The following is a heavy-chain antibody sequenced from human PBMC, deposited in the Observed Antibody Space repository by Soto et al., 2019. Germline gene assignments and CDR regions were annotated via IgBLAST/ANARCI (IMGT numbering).Heavy chain of an antibody. J-gene: IGHJ4*02. CDR3: ARSGTTTSPFPKQ. D-gene: IGHD1-1*01. CDR1: GYSISSAYY. CDR2: VYHSGST. Sequence: QVQLQESGPGLVKPSETLSLTCVVSGYSISSAYYWGWIRQPPGKGLEWIGSVYHSGSTYYNPSLKSRVTISVDTSKNHFSLKLRSVTAADSAVYYCARSGTTTSPFPKQWGQGTLVTVSS. V-gene: IGHV4-38-2*01.